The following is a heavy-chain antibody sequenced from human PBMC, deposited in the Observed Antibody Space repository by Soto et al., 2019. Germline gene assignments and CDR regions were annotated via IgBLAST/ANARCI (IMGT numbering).Heavy chain of an antibody. V-gene: IGHV3-21*01. CDR3: AREETAWPLAYGLDV. CDR1: GFTFRDYY. CDR2: IRSGRDT. J-gene: IGHJ6*02. Sequence: GGSLRLSCAVSGFTFRDYYIHWVRQSPGKGLEWVSSIRSGRDTFYADSVKGRFSISRDDATSPVSLQMNSLRGEDTAVYFCAREETAWPLAYGLDVWGQGTTVTVSS. D-gene: IGHD2-21*02.